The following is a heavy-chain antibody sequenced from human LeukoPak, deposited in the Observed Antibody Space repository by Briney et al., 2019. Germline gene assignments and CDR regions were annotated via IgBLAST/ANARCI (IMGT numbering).Heavy chain of an antibody. CDR1: GYTFTGYY. Sequence: SVKVSCKASGYTFTGYYMHWVRQAPGQGLEWMGRIIPILGIANYAQKFQGRVTITADKSTSTAYMELSSLRSEDTAVYYCARGVLAHYGMDVWGQGTTVTVSS. J-gene: IGHJ6*02. CDR2: IIPILGIA. CDR3: ARGVLAHYGMDV. D-gene: IGHD3-3*02. V-gene: IGHV1-69*04.